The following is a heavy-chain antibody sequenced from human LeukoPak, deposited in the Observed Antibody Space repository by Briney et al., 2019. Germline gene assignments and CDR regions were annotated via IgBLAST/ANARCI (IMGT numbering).Heavy chain of an antibody. D-gene: IGHD5/OR15-5a*01. J-gene: IGHJ4*02. V-gene: IGHV3-23*01. CDR2: INANGIGT. CDR1: GFTFATYA. CDR3: AKHPVSGNFDS. Sequence: GGSLRLSCVASGFTFATYAMSWVRQAPGKGLEWVAAINANGIGTFYADSVKGRFTISRDNSKNTLFLQMDSLRAEDTALYYCAKHPVSGNFDSWGQGTLVTVSS.